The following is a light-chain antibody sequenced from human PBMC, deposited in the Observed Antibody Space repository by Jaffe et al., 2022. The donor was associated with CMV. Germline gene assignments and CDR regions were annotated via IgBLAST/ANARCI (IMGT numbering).Light chain of an antibody. CDR1: SLRNYY. J-gene: IGLJ2*01. CDR3: NSRDSSGNPVV. V-gene: IGLV3-19*01. CDR2: GKN. Sequence: SSELTQDPAVSVALGQTVRITCQGDSLRNYYANWYQQKPGQAPVLVIFGKNNRPSGIPDRFSGSSSGNTASLTITGAQAEDEADYYCNSRDSSGNPVVFGGGTKLTVL.